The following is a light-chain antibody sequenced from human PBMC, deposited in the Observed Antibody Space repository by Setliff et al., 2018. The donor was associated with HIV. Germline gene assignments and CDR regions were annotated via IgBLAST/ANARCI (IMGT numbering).Light chain of an antibody. CDR1: SSDIGTYNL. V-gene: IGLV2-23*02. Sequence: QSVLTQPAPVSGSPGQSITIFCTGTSSDIGTYNLVSWYQQHPGKVPKLMIYEVTKRPSGVSNRFSGSKSGNTASLTISGLQAEDEADYYCCSFAGSSTFDVFGTGTKVTVL. CDR2: EVT. CDR3: CSFAGSSTFDV. J-gene: IGLJ1*01.